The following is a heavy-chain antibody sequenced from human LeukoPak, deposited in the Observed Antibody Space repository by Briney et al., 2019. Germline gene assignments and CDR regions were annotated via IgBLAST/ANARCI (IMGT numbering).Heavy chain of an antibody. J-gene: IGHJ5*02. V-gene: IGHV1-69*13. D-gene: IGHD5-18*01. CDR2: IIPIFGTA. CDR3: ARGLVTAMAYNWFDP. CDR1: GGTFSSYA. Sequence: ASVKVSCKASGGTFSSYAISWVRQAPGQGLEWMGGIIPIFGTATYAQKFQGGVTITADESTSTAYMELSSLRSEDTAVYYCARGLVTAMAYNWFDPWGQGTLVTVSS.